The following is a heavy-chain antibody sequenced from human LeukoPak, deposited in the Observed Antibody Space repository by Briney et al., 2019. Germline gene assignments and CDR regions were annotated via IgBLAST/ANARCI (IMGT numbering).Heavy chain of an antibody. V-gene: IGHV4-4*07. J-gene: IGHJ4*02. CDR1: GGSISSYY. CDR2: IYTSGST. D-gene: IGHD6-13*01. CDR3: ARVTRVYSSSWYYFDY. Sequence: SETLSLTCTVSGGSISSYYWSWIRQPAGKGLEWIGRIYTSGSTNYNPSLKSRVTMSVDTSKNQFSLKLSSVTAADTAVYYCARVTRVYSSSWYYFDYWGQGTLVTVSS.